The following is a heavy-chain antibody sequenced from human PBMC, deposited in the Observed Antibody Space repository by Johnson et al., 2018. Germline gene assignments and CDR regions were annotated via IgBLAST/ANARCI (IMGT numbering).Heavy chain of an antibody. CDR1: GFTFSRYT. CDR2: ISSNSAYI. D-gene: IGHD5-24*01. Sequence: EVQLVEGGGGLVEHRGSLRLCCAASGFTFSRYTLNWVRQAPGKGLEWVSSISSNSAYIYYADSVKGRFTISRDNAKNSLYLQMNSLRAEDTAVYYCARDWEEMATITRYFQHWGQGTLVTVSS. J-gene: IGHJ1*01. V-gene: IGHV3-21*01. CDR3: ARDWEEMATITRYFQH.